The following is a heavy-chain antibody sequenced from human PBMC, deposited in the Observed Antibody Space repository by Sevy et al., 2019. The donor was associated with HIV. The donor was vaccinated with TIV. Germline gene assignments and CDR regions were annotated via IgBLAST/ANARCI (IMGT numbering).Heavy chain of an antibody. J-gene: IGHJ6*02. V-gene: IGHV5-51*01. CDR2: IFPDDSDT. CDR3: ARFGSYRLAYYGMDV. Sequence: GESLKISCQGSGYSFTSHWIGWVRHMPGKGLEWMGIIFPDDSDTRYSPSFQGQVTISADKSINTAYLQWSSLRASDTAMYYCARFGSYRLAYYGMDVWGQGTTVTVSS. D-gene: IGHD2-15*01. CDR1: GYSFTSHW.